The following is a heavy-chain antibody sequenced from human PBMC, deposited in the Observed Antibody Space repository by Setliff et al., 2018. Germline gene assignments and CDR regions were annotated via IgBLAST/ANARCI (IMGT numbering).Heavy chain of an antibody. J-gene: IGHJ4*02. V-gene: IGHV4-34*01. CDR1: GGSFSGYY. CDR3: ARGRYYDSRNFGY. D-gene: IGHD3-22*01. Sequence: SETLSLTCAVYGGSFSGYYWSWIRQPPGKGLEWIGEINHSGSTNYNPSLKSRVTISVDTSKNQFSLKLSSVTAADTAVYYCARGRYYDSRNFGYWGQGTLVTVSS. CDR2: INHSGST.